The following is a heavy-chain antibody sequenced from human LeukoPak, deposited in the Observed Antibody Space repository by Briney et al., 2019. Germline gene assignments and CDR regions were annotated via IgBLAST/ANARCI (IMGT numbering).Heavy chain of an antibody. J-gene: IGHJ3*02. CDR2: IYYSGST. CDR3: AVGYSSSWYGHDAFDI. V-gene: IGHV4-59*08. CDR1: GGSISSYY. D-gene: IGHD6-13*01. Sequence: PSETLSLTCTVSGGSISSYYWSWIRQPPGKGLEWIGYIYYSGSTNYNPSLKSRVTISVDTSKNQFSLKLSSVTAADTAVYYCAVGYSSSWYGHDAFDIWGQGTMVTVSS.